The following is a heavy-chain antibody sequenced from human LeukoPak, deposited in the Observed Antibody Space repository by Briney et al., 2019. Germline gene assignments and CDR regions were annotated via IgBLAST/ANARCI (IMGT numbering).Heavy chain of an antibody. CDR3: ASDNYYDSSGYYDY. J-gene: IGHJ4*02. CDR2: INPNSGGT. V-gene: IGHV1-2*02. Sequence: ASVKVSCKASGYTFTGYYMHWVRQAPGQGLDWMGWINPNSGGTNYAQKFQGRVTMTRDTSISTAYMELSRLRSDDTAVYYCASDNYYDSSGYYDYWGQGTLVTVSS. D-gene: IGHD3-22*01. CDR1: GYTFTGYY.